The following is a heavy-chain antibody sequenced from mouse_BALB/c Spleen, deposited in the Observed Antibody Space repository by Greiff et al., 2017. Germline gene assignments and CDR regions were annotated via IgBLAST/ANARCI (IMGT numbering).Heavy chain of an antibody. D-gene: IGHD2-4*01. J-gene: IGHJ3*01. CDR2: IYPGNVNT. V-gene: IGHV1S56*01. Sequence: QVHVKQSGPELVKPGASVRISCKASGYTFTSYYIHWVKQRPGQGLEWIGWIYPGNVNTKYNEKFKGKATLTADKSSSTAYMQLSSLTSEDSAVYFCAREGVYDYDFWFAYWGQGTLVTVSA. CDR1: GYTFTSYY. CDR3: AREGVYDYDFWFAY.